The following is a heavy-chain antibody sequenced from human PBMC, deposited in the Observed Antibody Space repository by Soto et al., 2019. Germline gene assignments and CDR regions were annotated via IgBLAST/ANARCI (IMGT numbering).Heavy chain of an antibody. J-gene: IGHJ6*02. CDR1: GFTFSDYY. V-gene: IGHV3-11*01. D-gene: IGHD3-16*01. CDR2: ISSSGSTI. Sequence: PGGSLRFSCAASGFTFSDYYMSWIRQAPGKGLEWVSYISSSGSTIYYADSVKGRFTISRDNAKNSLYLQMNSLRAEDTAVYYCARDFGTPHNYYGMDVWGQGTTVTVSS. CDR3: ARDFGTPHNYYGMDV.